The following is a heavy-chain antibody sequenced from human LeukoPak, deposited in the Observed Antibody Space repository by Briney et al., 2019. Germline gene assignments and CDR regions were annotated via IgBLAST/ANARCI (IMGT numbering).Heavy chain of an antibody. V-gene: IGHV3-30*04. CDR2: LSFDGAHK. D-gene: IGHD3-16*01. J-gene: IGHJ4*02. CDR3: VRARAGGLDY. Sequence: GGSLRLSCAASGFTFRHYAVHWVRQAPGKGLEWVAVLSFDGAHKYYAESVKGRFTISKDNSNNTLFLQMDSLRLEDTALYYCVRARAGGLDYWGQGTLVTVSS. CDR1: GFTFRHYA.